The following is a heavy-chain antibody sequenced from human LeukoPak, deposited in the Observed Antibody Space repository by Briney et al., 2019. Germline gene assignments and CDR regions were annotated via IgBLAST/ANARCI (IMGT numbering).Heavy chain of an antibody. D-gene: IGHD3-3*01. Sequence: GGSLRLSCAASGFTFSDYYMSWIRQAPGKGLEWVSYISSSGSTIYYADSVKGRFTISRDNAKNSLYLQMNSLRAEDTAVYYCARDSITIFGVVRTFDYWGQGTLVTVSS. CDR1: GFTFSDYY. CDR3: ARDSITIFGVVRTFDY. J-gene: IGHJ4*02. V-gene: IGHV3-11*04. CDR2: ISSSGSTI.